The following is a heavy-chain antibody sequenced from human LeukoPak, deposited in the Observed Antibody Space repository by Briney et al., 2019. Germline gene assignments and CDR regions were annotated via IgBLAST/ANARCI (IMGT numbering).Heavy chain of an antibody. CDR3: ARDGYYDSSGYRKHDGFDI. CDR1: GFTVSTNY. J-gene: IGHJ3*02. Sequence: GGSLRLSCAASGFTVSTNYMSWVRQAPGKGLEWVSLIYSGGITQYTDSVKGRFTISRDNSKNTLYLQMTSLRAEDTAVYHCARDGYYDSSGYRKHDGFDIWGQGTLVTVSS. CDR2: IYSGGIT. D-gene: IGHD3-22*01. V-gene: IGHV3-66*01.